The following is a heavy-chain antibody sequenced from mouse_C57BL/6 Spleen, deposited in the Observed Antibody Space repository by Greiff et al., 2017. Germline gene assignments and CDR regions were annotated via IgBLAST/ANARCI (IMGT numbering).Heavy chain of an antibody. D-gene: IGHD2-12*01. V-gene: IGHV5-17*01. Sequence: EVQRVESGGGLVKPGGSLKLSCAASGFTFSDYGMHWVRQAPEKGLEWVTYISSGSSTIYYADTVKGRFTISRDNAKNTLFLQMTSLRSEDTAMYYCARPSMRYDGYYAMDYWGQGTSVTVSS. CDR1: GFTFSDYG. J-gene: IGHJ4*01. CDR2: ISSGSSTI. CDR3: ARPSMRYDGYYAMDY.